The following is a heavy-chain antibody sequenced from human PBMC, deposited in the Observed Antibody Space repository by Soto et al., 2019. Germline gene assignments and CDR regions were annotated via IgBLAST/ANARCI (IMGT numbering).Heavy chain of an antibody. D-gene: IGHD3-3*01. CDR1: GYTFSSYA. V-gene: IGHV1-18*01. CDR2: ISAYNGNT. CDR3: ARGFSHYYYGMDV. Sequence: GASVKVCCKASGYTFSSYAISWVRQAPGQGLEWMGWISAYNGNTNYAQKLQGRVTMTTDTSTSTAYMELRSLRSDDTAVYYCARGFSHYYYGMDVWGQGTTVTVSS. J-gene: IGHJ6*02.